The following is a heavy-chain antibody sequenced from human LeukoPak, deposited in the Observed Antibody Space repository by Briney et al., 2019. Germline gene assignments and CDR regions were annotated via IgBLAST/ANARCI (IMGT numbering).Heavy chain of an antibody. CDR3: AKDRSSSTSCSNY. V-gene: IGHV3-23*01. CDR1: GFTFSNYS. D-gene: IGHD2-2*01. CDR2: ISGSGGST. J-gene: IGHJ4*02. Sequence: QPGGSLRLSCAASGFTFSNYSLTWVRQAPGKGLEWVSGISGSGGSTSYADSVKGRFTISRDNSKNSLYLQMNGLRAEDTAVYYCAKDRSSSTSCSNYWGQGTLVTVSS.